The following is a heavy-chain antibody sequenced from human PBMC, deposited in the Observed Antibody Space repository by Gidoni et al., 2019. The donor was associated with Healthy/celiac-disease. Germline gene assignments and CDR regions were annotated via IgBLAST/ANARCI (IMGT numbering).Heavy chain of an antibody. CDR2: ISGSGCST. J-gene: IGHJ4*02. CDR1: GFTFSSYA. V-gene: IGHV3-23*01. CDR3: AKGAGPYCSSTSCYTGYPYYFDY. Sequence: EPQLLASGGGLVQQGGSLRLSCAVSGFTFSSYAMSWVRRAPGKGLECVSAISGSGCSTYYADSVNVRFTISRDNSKNTLYLKMNSLRAEDTAVYYCAKGAGPYCSSTSCYTGYPYYFDYWGQGTLVTVSS. D-gene: IGHD2-2*02.